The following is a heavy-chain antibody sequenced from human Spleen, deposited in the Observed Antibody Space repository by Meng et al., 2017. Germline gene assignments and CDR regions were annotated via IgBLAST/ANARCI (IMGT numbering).Heavy chain of an antibody. V-gene: IGHV4-34*01. J-gene: IGHJ4*02. CDR2: INHSGST. CDR1: GGSFSDYY. D-gene: IGHD4-11*01. Sequence: QVQLRRWGGGLLKPSEILSLTCVVSGGSFSDYYWSWIRQPPGKGLEWIGEINHSGSTNYNPSLESRATISVDTSQNNLSLKLSSVTAADSAVYYCARGPTTMAHDFDYWGQGTLVTVSS. CDR3: ARGPTTMAHDFDY.